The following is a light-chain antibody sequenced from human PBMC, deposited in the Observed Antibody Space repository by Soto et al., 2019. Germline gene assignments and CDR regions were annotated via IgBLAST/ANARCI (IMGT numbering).Light chain of an antibody. V-gene: IGKV1-39*01. Sequence: DIQMTQSPSSLSASVGDRVTITCQASQDISNYLNWYQQKPGKAPKLLIYDASTLQSGVPSRFSGSGSGTEFILTINNLQPEDFASYFCLQVYSFPRTFGLGTKVDIK. J-gene: IGKJ1*01. CDR3: LQVYSFPRT. CDR1: QDISNY. CDR2: DAS.